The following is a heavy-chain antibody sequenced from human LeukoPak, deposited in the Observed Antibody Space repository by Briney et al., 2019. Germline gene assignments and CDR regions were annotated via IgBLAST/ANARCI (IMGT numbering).Heavy chain of an antibody. CDR1: GFTFSSYG. CDR3: AGDHLPQVAPLGY. V-gene: IGHV3-30*02. Sequence: HSGGSLRLSCAASGFTFSSYGMHWVRQAPGKGLEWVAFIRYDGSNKYYADSVKGRFTISRDNSKNTLSLQMNSLRAEDTAVFYCAGDHLPQVAPLGYWGQGTLVTVSS. J-gene: IGHJ4*02. CDR2: IRYDGSNK. D-gene: IGHD3-16*01.